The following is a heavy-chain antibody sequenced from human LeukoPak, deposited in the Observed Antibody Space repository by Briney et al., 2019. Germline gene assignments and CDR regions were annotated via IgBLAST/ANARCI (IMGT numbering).Heavy chain of an antibody. D-gene: IGHD1-1*01. CDR3: ARDPGGNYFDF. Sequence: GGSLRLSCAASGFTVSNSYLSWVRQAPGKGLEWVSVTYSGGNTYYADSVKGRFTITRDNSKNTLYLQMNSLRAEDTAVYYCARDPGGNYFDFWGQGTLVTVSS. J-gene: IGHJ4*02. CDR1: GFTVSNSY. V-gene: IGHV3-53*01. CDR2: TYSGGNT.